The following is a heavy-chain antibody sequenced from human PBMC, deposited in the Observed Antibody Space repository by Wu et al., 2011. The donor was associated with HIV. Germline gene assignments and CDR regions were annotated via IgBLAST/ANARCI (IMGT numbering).Heavy chain of an antibody. CDR3: ARDRAVPAAIVPSDY. CDR1: STFSSYA. V-gene: IGHV1-2*02. Sequence: QVQLVQSGAEVKKPGSSVRGLLQGFWSTFSSYAISWVRQAPGQGLEWMGWINPNRGGTNYAQKFQGRVTMTRDTSISTAYMELSRLRSDDTAVYYCARDRAVPAAIVPSDYWGQGTLVTVSS. D-gene: IGHD2-2*01. CDR2: INPNRGGT. J-gene: IGHJ4*02.